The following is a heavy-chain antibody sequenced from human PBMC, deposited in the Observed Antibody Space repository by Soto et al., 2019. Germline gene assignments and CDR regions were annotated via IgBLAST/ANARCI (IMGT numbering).Heavy chain of an antibody. J-gene: IGHJ4*02. D-gene: IGHD1-20*01. CDR2: IGFDGTNI. CDR3: VRTACVINNCSYRGVR. CDR1: GFDFKTYG. V-gene: IGHV3-33*01. Sequence: QGQLVESGGGVVQPGRSLRLSCVASGFDFKTYGMNWVRQAPGKGLEWVSVIGFDGTNIHYSDSVRGRFSISRDNSENTVLLQMNSLRVEDTALYYCVRTACVINNCSYRGVRWGQGTLVTV.